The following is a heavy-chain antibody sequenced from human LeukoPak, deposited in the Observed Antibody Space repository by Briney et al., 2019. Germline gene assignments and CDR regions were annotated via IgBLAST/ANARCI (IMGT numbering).Heavy chain of an antibody. CDR1: GFTFSNYW. Sequence: GGSLRLSCAASGFTFSNYWMTWVRQAPGKGLEWVAHINQDGSKEYYMDSVKARFTISRDNAKNSLSLQMNSLRAEDMAVYYCVRDGGVSGYDLPDYWGQGTLVTVSS. D-gene: IGHD5-12*01. CDR2: INQDGSKE. V-gene: IGHV3-7*01. CDR3: VRDGGVSGYDLPDY. J-gene: IGHJ4*02.